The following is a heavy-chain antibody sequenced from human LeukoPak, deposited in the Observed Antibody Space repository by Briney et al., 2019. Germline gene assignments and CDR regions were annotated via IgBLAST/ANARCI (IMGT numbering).Heavy chain of an antibody. CDR3: ARAYHSSWYLNWFDP. V-gene: IGHV4-61*05. D-gene: IGHD6-13*01. Sequence: SETLSLTCTVSGGSISTSSYYWSWIRQPPGKGLEWIGYIYYSGSTNYNPSLKSRVTISVDTSKNQFSLKLSSVTAADTAIYYCARAYHSSWYLNWFDPWGQGTLVTVSS. CDR1: GGSISTSSYY. CDR2: IYYSGST. J-gene: IGHJ5*02.